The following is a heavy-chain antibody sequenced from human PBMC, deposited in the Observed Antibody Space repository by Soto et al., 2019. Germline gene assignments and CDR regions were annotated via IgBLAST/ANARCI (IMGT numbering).Heavy chain of an antibody. V-gene: IGHV1-69*13. CDR1: GYTFTNYG. CDR3: AREGGSHGFDY. D-gene: IGHD3-16*01. J-gene: IGHJ4*02. Sequence: SVKVSCKASGYTFTNYGISWVRQAPGQGLEWMGGIIPIFGTANYAQKFQGRVTITADESTSTAYMELSSLRSEDTALYYCAREGGSHGFDYWGQGTLVTVSS. CDR2: IIPIFGTA.